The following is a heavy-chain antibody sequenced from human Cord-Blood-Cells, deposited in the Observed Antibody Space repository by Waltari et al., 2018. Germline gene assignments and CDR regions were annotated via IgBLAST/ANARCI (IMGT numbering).Heavy chain of an antibody. V-gene: IGHV3-23*01. D-gene: IGHD4-17*01. CDR2: ISGSGGRT. Sequence: EVQLLESGGGLVQPGGSLILPCAASGFTFSSSAMRWVRQAPGKGLEWVSAISGSGGRTYYADSVKGRFTISRDNSKNTLYLQMNSLRAEDTAVYYCANPTVTTSILGMDVWGQGTTVTVSS. CDR3: ANPTVTTSILGMDV. J-gene: IGHJ6*02. CDR1: GFTFSSSA.